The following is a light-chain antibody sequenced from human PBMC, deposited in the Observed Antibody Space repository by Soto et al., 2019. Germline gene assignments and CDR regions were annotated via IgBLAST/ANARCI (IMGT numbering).Light chain of an antibody. CDR3: QQYGSSPLT. J-gene: IGKJ4*01. CDR2: GAS. Sequence: EIVMTQAPVALCVSLGDGATVSRRARQGVRSNLAWYQQKTGQAPGSLIYGASTRATGITDRVSGSGSGTDVTLTISRLEPEDFAVYYCQQYGSSPLTFGGGTKVDI. V-gene: IGKV3-20*01. CDR1: QGVRSN.